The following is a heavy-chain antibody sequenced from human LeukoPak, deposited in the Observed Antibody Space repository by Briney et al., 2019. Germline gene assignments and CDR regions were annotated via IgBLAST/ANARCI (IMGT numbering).Heavy chain of an antibody. CDR2: INHSGST. D-gene: IGHD2-8*01. Sequence: SETLSLTCAVYGGSFSGYYWSWIRQPPGKGLEWIGEINHSGSTNYNPSLKSRVTISVDTSKNQFSLKLSSVTAADTAVYYCARGNNRMVYAIFDPWGQGTLVTVSS. CDR1: GGSFSGYY. CDR3: ARGNNRMVYAIFDP. V-gene: IGHV4-34*01. J-gene: IGHJ5*02.